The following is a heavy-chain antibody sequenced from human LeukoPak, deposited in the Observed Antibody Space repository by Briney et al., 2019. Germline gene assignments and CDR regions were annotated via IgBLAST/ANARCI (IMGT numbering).Heavy chain of an antibody. CDR1: GFSISTYS. D-gene: IGHD3-10*01. J-gene: IGHJ2*01. CDR3: ARHSYYPYWYFDL. CDR2: VYYSGTT. V-gene: IGHV4-59*08. Sequence: SETLSLTCTVSGFSISTYSWSWIRQPPGKGLEWIGTVYYSGTTYYNPSLKSRVTISVDTSKNQFSLKLSSVTAADTAVYYCARHSYYPYWYFDLWGRGTLVTVSS.